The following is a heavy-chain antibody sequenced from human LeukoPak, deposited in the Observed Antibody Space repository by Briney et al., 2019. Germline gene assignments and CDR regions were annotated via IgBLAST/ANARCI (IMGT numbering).Heavy chain of an antibody. D-gene: IGHD3-16*02. CDR1: GFTLSSYA. CDR3: AKDASFMITFGGVIVPDWFDP. J-gene: IGHJ5*02. CDR2: ISGSGGST. V-gene: IGHV3-23*01. Sequence: PGGSLRLSCAASGFTLSSYAMSWVRQAPGKGLEWVSAISGSGGSTYYADSVKGRFTISRDNSKNTLYLQMNSLRAEDTAVYYCAKDASFMITFGGVIVPDWFDPWGQGTLVTVSS.